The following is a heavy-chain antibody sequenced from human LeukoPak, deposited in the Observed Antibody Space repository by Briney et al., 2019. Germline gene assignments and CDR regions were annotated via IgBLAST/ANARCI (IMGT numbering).Heavy chain of an antibody. V-gene: IGHV3-23*01. CDR3: AKVRYDFWSGYYDSGYYFDY. CDR1: GFTFSSYA. J-gene: IGHJ4*02. Sequence: GGSLRLSCAASGFTFSSYAMSWVRQAPGKGLEWVSAISGSGSSTYYADSVKGRFTISRDNSKNTLYLQMNSLRAEDTAVYYCAKVRYDFWSGYYDSGYYFDYWGQGTLVTVSS. CDR2: ISGSGSST. D-gene: IGHD3-3*01.